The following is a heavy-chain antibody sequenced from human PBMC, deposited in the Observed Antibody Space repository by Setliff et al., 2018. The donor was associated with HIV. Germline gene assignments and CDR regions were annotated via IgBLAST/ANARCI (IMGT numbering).Heavy chain of an antibody. D-gene: IGHD1-1*01. CDR3: AREGVREPPSNTLYYGMDA. CDR1: GYTFSRYS. Sequence: ASVKVSCKASGYTFSRYSISWVRQAPGQGLEWMGWISPYNGNRNYAQKLQGRVTMTADTSTSTAYIEVRSLRFDDTAVYYCAREGVREPPSNTLYYGMDAWGQGTTVTVSS. CDR2: ISPYNGNR. J-gene: IGHJ6*02. V-gene: IGHV1-18*01.